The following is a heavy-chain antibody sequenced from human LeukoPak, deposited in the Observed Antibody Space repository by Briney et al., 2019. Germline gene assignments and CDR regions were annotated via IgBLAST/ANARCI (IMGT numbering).Heavy chain of an antibody. D-gene: IGHD3-22*01. Sequence: GGSLRLSCAASGFTFSDYYMSWIRQAPGKGLEWISSISGSGNTIYYADSAMGRFTISRDNAKNSLYLLTNSLTAEDTAVYYCARDRSGGTYYYDSSGYSFWGQGTLVTVSS. CDR1: GFTFSDYY. CDR2: ISGSGNTI. J-gene: IGHJ4*02. V-gene: IGHV3-11*01. CDR3: ARDRSGGTYYYDSSGYSF.